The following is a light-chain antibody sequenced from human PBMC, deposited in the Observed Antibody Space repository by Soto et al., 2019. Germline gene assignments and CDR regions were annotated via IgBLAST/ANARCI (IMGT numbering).Light chain of an antibody. CDR1: QSVSGW. CDR3: QQYETFSGT. CDR2: DAS. V-gene: IGKV1-5*01. Sequence: DIQMTQSPSTLSASVGDTVTVTCRASQSVSGWLAWYQQKPGEAPKLPIYDASALPRGVPSRFSGSGSGTKFTPPIASLQPDDVATYYCQQYETFSGTFGPGTKVEI. J-gene: IGKJ1*01.